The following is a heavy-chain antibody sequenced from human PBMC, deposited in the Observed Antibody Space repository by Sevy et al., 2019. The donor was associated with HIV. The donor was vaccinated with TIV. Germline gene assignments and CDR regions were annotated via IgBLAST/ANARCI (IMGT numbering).Heavy chain of an antibody. Sequence: GGSLRLSCAASGFTFSHAWMSWVRQAPGKGLEWVGRIKSKPDGGTTDYAATVKGRFTISRDDSKNTLFMQMNSLKTEDTDVYYCSTDPIIVLLVTDGMDVWGQGTTVTVSS. CDR1: GFTFSHAW. D-gene: IGHD2-8*02. V-gene: IGHV3-15*01. CDR3: STDPIIVLLVTDGMDV. J-gene: IGHJ6*02. CDR2: IKSKPDGGTT.